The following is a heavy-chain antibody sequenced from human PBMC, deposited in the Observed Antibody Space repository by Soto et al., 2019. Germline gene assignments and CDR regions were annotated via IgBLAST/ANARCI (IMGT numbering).Heavy chain of an antibody. CDR2: IKSKTDGGTT. CDR3: TTDPIAVAVRGY. Sequence: GGSLRLSCAASGFTFSNAWMRWVRQAPGRGLEWVGRIKSKTDGGTTDYAAPVKGRFTISRDDSKNTLYLQMNSLKTEDTAVYYCTTDPIAVAVRGYWGQGTLVTVSS. D-gene: IGHD6-19*01. CDR1: GFTFSNAW. V-gene: IGHV3-15*01. J-gene: IGHJ4*02.